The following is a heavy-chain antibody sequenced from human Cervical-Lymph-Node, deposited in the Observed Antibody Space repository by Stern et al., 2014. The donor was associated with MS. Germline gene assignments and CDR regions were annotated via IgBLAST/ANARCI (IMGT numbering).Heavy chain of an antibody. Sequence: QDQLVQSGAEVKKPGSSVKVSCTASGDSFTTYTISWVRQAPGQWLEWMGRIGPMFRTPNSAQKFQGQGTITADESTSTAYMKLSGLRSEDTATYFCARDQGGIAADWGQGTRVTVSS. J-gene: IGHJ4*02. CDR1: GDSFTTYT. D-gene: IGHD6-13*01. CDR3: ARDQGGIAAD. CDR2: IGPMFRTP. V-gene: IGHV1-69*15.